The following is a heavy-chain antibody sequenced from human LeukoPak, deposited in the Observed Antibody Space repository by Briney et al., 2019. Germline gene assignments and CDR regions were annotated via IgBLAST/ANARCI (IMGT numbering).Heavy chain of an antibody. J-gene: IGHJ4*02. Sequence: PGGSLRLSCAASGFTVSSNYMNWVRQAPGKGLEWVSVIYGGGNTYYADTVKGRFTISRDNSKTTLYLQKTSLRAEDTAVYYFAGVPPYWSSTSCYHGGPFDYWGQGTLVTVSS. V-gene: IGHV3-53*01. CDR1: GFTVSSNY. CDR2: IYGGGNT. D-gene: IGHD2-2*01. CDR3: AGVPPYWSSTSCYHGGPFDY.